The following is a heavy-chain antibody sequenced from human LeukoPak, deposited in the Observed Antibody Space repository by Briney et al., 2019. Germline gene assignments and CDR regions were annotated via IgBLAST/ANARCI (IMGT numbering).Heavy chain of an antibody. CDR3: ARITPGNWFDP. CDR1: GGTFSSYT. J-gene: IGHJ5*02. D-gene: IGHD1-14*01. Sequence: SVKVSCKASGGTFSSYTISWVRQAPGQGLEWMGRIIPILGIANYAQKFQGRVTITADKSTSTAYLELSSLRSEDTAVYYCARITPGNWFDPWGQGTLVTVSS. V-gene: IGHV1-69*02. CDR2: IIPILGIA.